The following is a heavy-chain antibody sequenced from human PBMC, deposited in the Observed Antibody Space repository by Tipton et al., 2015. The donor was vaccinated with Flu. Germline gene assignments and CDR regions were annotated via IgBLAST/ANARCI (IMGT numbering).Heavy chain of an antibody. CDR3: ARVSMITFGGVIVLYGMDV. Sequence: TLSLTCTVSGSSISSGGYYWSWIRQHPGKGLEWIGYIYYSESTYYNPSLKSRVTISVDTSKNPFSLKLSSVTAADTAVYYCARVSMITFGGVIVLYGMDVWGQGTTVTVSS. CDR1: GSSISSGGYY. J-gene: IGHJ6*02. V-gene: IGHV4-31*03. D-gene: IGHD3-16*02. CDR2: IYYSEST.